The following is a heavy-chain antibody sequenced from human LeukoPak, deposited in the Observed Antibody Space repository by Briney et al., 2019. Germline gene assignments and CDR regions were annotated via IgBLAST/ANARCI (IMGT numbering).Heavy chain of an antibody. V-gene: IGHV3-7*01. CDR1: GFTFSSYW. CDR2: IKQDGSEK. J-gene: IGHJ4*02. Sequence: PGGSLRLSCAASGFTFSSYWMSWVRQAPGKGLEWVANIKQDGSEKYYVDSVKGRFTISRDNAKNSLYLQMNSLRAEDTAVYYCARGRLFGGVIAQPPDYWGQGTLVTVSS. D-gene: IGHD3-16*02. CDR3: ARGRLFGGVIAQPPDY.